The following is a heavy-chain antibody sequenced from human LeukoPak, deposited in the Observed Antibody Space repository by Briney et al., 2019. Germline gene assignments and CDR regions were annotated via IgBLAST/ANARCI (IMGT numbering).Heavy chain of an antibody. Sequence: PGGSLRLCCAASGFTFSDYYMSWSRQAPGKGLEWVSYISSSSSYTNCADSVKGRFIISRDNAKNSLYLQMNSLRAEDTAVYYCARERMAGTSDYWGQGTLVTVSS. CDR3: ARERMAGTSDY. V-gene: IGHV3-11*06. D-gene: IGHD6-19*01. CDR1: GFTFSDYY. CDR2: ISSSSSYT. J-gene: IGHJ4*02.